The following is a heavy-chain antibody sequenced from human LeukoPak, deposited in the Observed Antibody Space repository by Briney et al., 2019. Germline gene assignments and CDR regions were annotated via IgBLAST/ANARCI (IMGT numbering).Heavy chain of an antibody. CDR3: ARERTTVNWFDP. CDR2: IYYSGST. J-gene: IGHJ5*02. D-gene: IGHD4-17*01. Sequence: SETLSLTCTVSGDSISGYYWNWIRQPPGKGLEWIGYIYYSGSTNYNPSLKSRVTISVDTSKNQFSLKLSSVTAADTAVYYCARERTTVNWFDPWGQGTLVTVSS. CDR1: GDSISGYY. V-gene: IGHV4-59*01.